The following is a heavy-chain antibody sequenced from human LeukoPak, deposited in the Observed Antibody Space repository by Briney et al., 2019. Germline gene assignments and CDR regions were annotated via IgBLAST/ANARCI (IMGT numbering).Heavy chain of an antibody. Sequence: PSETLSLTCTVSGGSIRSYYWSWIRQPPGKGLEWIGYIYYSGSTKYNPSLKSRVTISVDTSKNQFSLNVSSVTAADTAVYCCARHDSVVYYGMDVWGQGTTVTVSS. CDR2: IYYSGST. CDR1: GGSIRSYY. J-gene: IGHJ6*02. CDR3: ARHDSVVYYGMDV. D-gene: IGHD2-21*02. V-gene: IGHV4-59*08.